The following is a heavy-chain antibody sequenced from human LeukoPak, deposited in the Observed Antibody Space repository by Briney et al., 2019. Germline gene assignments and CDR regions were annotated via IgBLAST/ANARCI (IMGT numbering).Heavy chain of an antibody. D-gene: IGHD1-1*01. Sequence: SETLSLTCTVSGVSISNTDYYWSWIRQHPGKGLEWIGYIYYSGSTYYNPSLKSRVTISVDTSKNQFSLKLSSVTAADTAVYYCARSLGTLAKPQDYFDYWGQGTLVTVSS. CDR3: ARSLGTLAKPQDYFDY. V-gene: IGHV4-31*03. CDR1: GVSISNTDYY. CDR2: IYYSGST. J-gene: IGHJ4*02.